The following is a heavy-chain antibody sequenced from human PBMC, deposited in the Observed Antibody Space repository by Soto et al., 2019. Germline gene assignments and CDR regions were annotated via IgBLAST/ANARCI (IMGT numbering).Heavy chain of an antibody. V-gene: IGHV4-61*01. CDR2: IYYSGST. CDR3: ARIVQDMAVASRVRDY. J-gene: IGHJ4*02. Sequence: QVQLQESGPGLVKPSETLSLTCTVSGGSVSSGSYYWSWIRQPPGKGLEWIGYIYYSGSTNYNPSLKSRVTIPVATSKNRFPRKGTSVTAAGTAGNFCARIVQDMAVASRVRDYWGQGTLVTVSS. CDR1: GGSVSSGSYY. D-gene: IGHD1-26*01.